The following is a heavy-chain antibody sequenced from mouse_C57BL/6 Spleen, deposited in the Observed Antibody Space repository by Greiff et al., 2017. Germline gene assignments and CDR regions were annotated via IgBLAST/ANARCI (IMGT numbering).Heavy chain of an antibody. Sequence: QVQLQQSGAELVMPGASVKLSCKASGYTFTSYWMHWVKQRPGQGLEWIGEIDPSDSYTNYNQKFKGKSTLTVDKSSSTAYMQLSSLTSEDSAVYYCARKGIYDGYYGYFDYWGQGTTLTVSS. J-gene: IGHJ2*01. D-gene: IGHD2-3*01. V-gene: IGHV1-69*01. CDR2: IDPSDSYT. CDR3: ARKGIYDGYYGYFDY. CDR1: GYTFTSYW.